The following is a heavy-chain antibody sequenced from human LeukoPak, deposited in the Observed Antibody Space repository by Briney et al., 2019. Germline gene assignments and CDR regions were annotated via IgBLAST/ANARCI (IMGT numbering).Heavy chain of an antibody. CDR2: FDPEDGET. CDR3: ARRPDYYDSSGYYRDAFDI. CDR1: EYTLTELS. V-gene: IGHV1-24*01. J-gene: IGHJ3*02. Sequence: GASVKVSCKVSEYTLTELSMHWVRQAPGKGREWMGRFDPEDGETIYAQKFQGRVTMTDDTSTDIDYMELSRRRSEHTAVYYCARRPDYYDSSGYYRDAFDIWGQGTMVTVSS. D-gene: IGHD3-22*01.